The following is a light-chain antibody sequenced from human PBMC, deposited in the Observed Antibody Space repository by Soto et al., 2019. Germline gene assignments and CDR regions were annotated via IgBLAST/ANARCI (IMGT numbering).Light chain of an antibody. CDR2: YDN. CDR1: NSNIGSNT. CDR3: AAWDDSLIGRV. V-gene: IGLV1-44*01. Sequence: QSVLTQPPSASGTPGQRVTISCSGSNSNIGSNTVNWYQQLPGTAPKLLIYYDNLRPSGVPDRISGSKSGTSASLAISGLQSDDEADYYCAAWDDSLIGRVFGTGTKLTVL. J-gene: IGLJ1*01.